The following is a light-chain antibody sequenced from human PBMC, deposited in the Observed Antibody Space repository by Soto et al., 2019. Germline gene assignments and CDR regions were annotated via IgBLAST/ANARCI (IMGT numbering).Light chain of an antibody. J-gene: IGLJ2*01. V-gene: IGLV4-69*01. CDR3: QTWGTGIVV. CDR2: LNSDGSH. Sequence: QLVLTQSPCASASLGASVKLTCTLSSGHSSYAIAWHQQQPEKGPRYLMKLNSDGSHSKGDGIPDRFSGSSSGAERYLTISRLQSEDEADYYCQTWGTGIVVFGGGTQLTVL. CDR1: SGHSSYA.